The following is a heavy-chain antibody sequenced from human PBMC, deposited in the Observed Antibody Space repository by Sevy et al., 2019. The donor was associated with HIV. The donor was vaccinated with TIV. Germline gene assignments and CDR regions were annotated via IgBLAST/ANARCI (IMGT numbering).Heavy chain of an antibody. Sequence: TLPLTCSVSGGSISSYFWTWVRQSPGKGLEWIGNIYFTGNTDYSPSLKSRVTLSLDTSKSQFSLTLKSVTAADTAIYFCARDSTTRPRVLDYWGQGTLVTVSS. J-gene: IGHJ4*02. D-gene: IGHD1-1*01. CDR3: ARDSTTRPRVLDY. V-gene: IGHV4-59*01. CDR2: IYFTGNT. CDR1: GGSISSYF.